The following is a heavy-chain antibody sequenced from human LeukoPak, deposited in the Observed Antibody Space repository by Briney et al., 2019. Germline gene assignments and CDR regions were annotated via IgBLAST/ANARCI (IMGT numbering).Heavy chain of an antibody. CDR1: GGSISSYY. D-gene: IGHD3-22*01. Sequence: SETLSLTCTVSGGSISSYYWSWIRQPPGKGLEWIGYIYTSGSTNYNPSLKSRVTISVDTFKNQFSLKLSSVTAADTAVYYCARLNGDYYDSSGLTDNWFDPWGQGTLVTVSS. CDR2: IYTSGST. J-gene: IGHJ5*02. CDR3: ARLNGDYYDSSGLTDNWFDP. V-gene: IGHV4-4*09.